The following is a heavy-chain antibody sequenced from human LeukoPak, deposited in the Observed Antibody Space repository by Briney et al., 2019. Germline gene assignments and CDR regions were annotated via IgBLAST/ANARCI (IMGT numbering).Heavy chain of an antibody. CDR1: GFTFSSYA. D-gene: IGHD5-12*01. CDR2: FSGSGGST. V-gene: IGHV3-23*01. J-gene: IGHJ4*02. CDR3: AREVMVATLSTYYFDY. Sequence: GGSLRLSCEASGFTFSSYAMSWVGQAPGKGLDWVSAFSGSGGSTYYADSVKGRFTISRDNSKNTLYLQMNSLRAEDTAVYYCAREVMVATLSTYYFDYWGQGTLVTVSS.